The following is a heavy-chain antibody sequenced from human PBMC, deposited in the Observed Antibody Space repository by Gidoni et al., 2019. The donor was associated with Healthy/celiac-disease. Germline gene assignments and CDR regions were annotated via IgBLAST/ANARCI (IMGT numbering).Heavy chain of an antibody. D-gene: IGHD3-3*01. Sequence: QVQLQESGPGLVKPSQTLSLTCTVSAGPRHNAGYYRSWIRQHPGQGLEWIGYIYYSGSTYYKPSLKCRVTISVDTSKNQFSRKLSSVTAADTAVYYCARGGEDFWSGGPNFDYWGQGTLVTVSS. V-gene: IGHV4-31*03. CDR1: AGPRHNAGYY. CDR2: IYYSGST. J-gene: IGHJ4*02. CDR3: ARGGEDFWSGGPNFDY.